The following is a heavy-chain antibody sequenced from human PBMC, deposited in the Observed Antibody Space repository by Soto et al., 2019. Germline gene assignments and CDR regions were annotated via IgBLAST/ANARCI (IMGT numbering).Heavy chain of an antibody. V-gene: IGHV4-34*01. CDR3: ATSHRIQAFDY. D-gene: IGHD1-1*01. CDR2: INHSGST. CDR1: GGSFSGYY. Sequence: PSETLSLTCAVYGGSFSGYYWSWIRQPPGKGLECIGEINHSGSTNYNPSLKSRVTISVDTSKNQFSLKLSSVTAADTAVYYCATSHRIQAFDYWGQGTLVTVSS. J-gene: IGHJ4*02.